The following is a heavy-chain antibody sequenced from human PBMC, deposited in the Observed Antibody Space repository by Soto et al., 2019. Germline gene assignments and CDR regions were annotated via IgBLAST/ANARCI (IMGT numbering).Heavy chain of an antibody. CDR1: GGSISSSSYY. Sequence: SETLSLTCTVSGGSISSSSYYWGWIRQPPGKGLEWIGSIYYSGSTYYNPSLKSRVTISVDTSKNQFSLKLSSVTAADTAVYYCARHPRYCSSTSCLTANWFDPWGQGTL. J-gene: IGHJ5*02. CDR3: ARHPRYCSSTSCLTANWFDP. V-gene: IGHV4-39*01. D-gene: IGHD2-2*01. CDR2: IYYSGST.